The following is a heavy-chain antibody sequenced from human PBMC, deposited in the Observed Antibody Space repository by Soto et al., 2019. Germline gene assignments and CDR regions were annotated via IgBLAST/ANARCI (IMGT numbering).Heavy chain of an antibody. J-gene: IGHJ4*02. Sequence: ASVKVSCKASGYTFTSYAMHWVRQAPGQRLEWMGWINAGNGNTKYSQKFQGRFTISRDNSKNTLFLQMNSLRAEDTAVYYCAKAPPAAGPDYWGQGTLVTVSS. D-gene: IGHD6-13*01. CDR3: AKAPPAAGPDY. CDR1: GYTFTSYA. V-gene: IGHV1-3*01. CDR2: INAGNGNT.